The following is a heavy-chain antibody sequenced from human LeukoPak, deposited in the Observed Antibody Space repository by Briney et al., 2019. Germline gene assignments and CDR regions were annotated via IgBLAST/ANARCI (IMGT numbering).Heavy chain of an antibody. V-gene: IGHV3-74*01. J-gene: IGHJ4*02. CDR2: INSDGSST. CDR1: GFTFSSYW. CDR3: ARGGGNDYGDY. Sequence: GGALRLSCAASGFTFSSYWMHWVRQAPGKGLVWVSRINSDGSSTSYADSVKGRFTISRDNAKSTLYLQMNSLRAEDTAVYYCARGGGNDYGDYWGQGTLVTVSS.